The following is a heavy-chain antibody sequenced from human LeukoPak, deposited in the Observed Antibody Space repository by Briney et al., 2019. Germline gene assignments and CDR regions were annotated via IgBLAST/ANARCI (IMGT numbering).Heavy chain of an antibody. CDR2: INSDGSSS. V-gene: IGHV3-74*01. CDR3: AKDFYNLYYGMDV. CDR1: GFTFSNYW. D-gene: IGHD5-24*01. J-gene: IGHJ6*02. Sequence: GGSLRLSCAASGFTFSNYWMHWVRQAPGKGLVWVSRINSDGSSSSYADSVKGRFTIFRDNAKNTLYLQMNSLRAEDTAVYYCAKDFYNLYYGMDVWGQGTTVTVSS.